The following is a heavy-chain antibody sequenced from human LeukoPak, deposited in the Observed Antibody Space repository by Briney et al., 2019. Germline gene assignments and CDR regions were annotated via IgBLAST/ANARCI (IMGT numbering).Heavy chain of an antibody. CDR3: ARGTMFPYYFDY. V-gene: IGHV3-21*01. J-gene: IGHJ4*02. CDR1: GFTFSSYS. CDR2: ISSSSSYI. Sequence: GGSLRLSGAASGFTFSSYSMKWVRQAPGKGLEWISFISSSSSYIYYADSVKGRFTISRDNAKNSLYLQMNSLRAEDTAVYYCARGTMFPYYFDYWGQGTLVTVSS. D-gene: IGHD3-10*02.